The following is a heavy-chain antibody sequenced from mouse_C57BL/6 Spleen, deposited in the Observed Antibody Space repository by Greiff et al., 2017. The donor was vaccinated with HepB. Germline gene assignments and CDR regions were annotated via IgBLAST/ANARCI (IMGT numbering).Heavy chain of an antibody. CDR1: GYTFTDYN. Sequence: EVKLVESGPELVKPGASVKMSCKASGYTFTDYNMHWVKQSHGKSLEWIGYINPNNGGTSYNQKFKGKATLTVNKSSSTAYMELRSLTSEDSAVYYCAREGLLRSWFAYWGQGTLVTVSA. CDR2: INPNNGGT. D-gene: IGHD1-1*01. J-gene: IGHJ3*01. CDR3: AREGLLRSWFAY. V-gene: IGHV1-22*01.